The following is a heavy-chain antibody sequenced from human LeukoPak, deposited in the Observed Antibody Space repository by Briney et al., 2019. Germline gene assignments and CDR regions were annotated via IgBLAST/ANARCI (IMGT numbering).Heavy chain of an antibody. CDR2: INPNSGGT. V-gene: IGHV1-2*02. CDR1: GYTFTGYY. J-gene: IGHJ6*03. Sequence: ASVKVSCKASGYTFTGYYMHWVRQAPGQGLEWMGWINPNSGGTNYAQKFQGRVTMTRDTPISTAYMELSRLRSDDTAVYYCATQDYYYYYMDVWGKGTTVTISS. CDR3: ATQDYYYYYMDV.